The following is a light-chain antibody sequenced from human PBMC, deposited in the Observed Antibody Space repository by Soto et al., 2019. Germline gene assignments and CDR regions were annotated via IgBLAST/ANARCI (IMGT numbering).Light chain of an antibody. CDR3: QESYSTLWGT. V-gene: IGKV1-8*01. CDR2: AAS. J-gene: IGKJ1*01. CDR1: QGISSY. Sequence: AIRMTQSPSSLSASTGDRVTITCRASQGISSYLAWYQQKPGKAPKLLIYAASTLQSGVPSRFSGSGSGTDFTLTISCLQSEDFATYYCQESYSTLWGTCGQGTKVDIK.